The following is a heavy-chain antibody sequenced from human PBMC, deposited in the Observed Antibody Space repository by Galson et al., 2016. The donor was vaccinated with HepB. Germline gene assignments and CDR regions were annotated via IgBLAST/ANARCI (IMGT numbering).Heavy chain of an antibody. V-gene: IGHV3-7*01. J-gene: IGHJ4*02. D-gene: IGHD3-9*01. CDR1: GFSFSRFW. Sequence: SLRLSCAASGFSFSRFWMTWVRQAPGKGLEWVANIKEDGSEKYYVDSVRGRFTISRDNAKNSLYLQMNSLRAEDTAVYFCARDDYEILTGYYPGLDYWGQGTLVTVSS. CDR2: IKEDGSEK. CDR3: ARDDYEILTGYYPGLDY.